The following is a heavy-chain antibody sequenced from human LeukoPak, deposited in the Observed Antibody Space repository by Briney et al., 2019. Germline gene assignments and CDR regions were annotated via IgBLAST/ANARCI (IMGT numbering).Heavy chain of an antibody. Sequence: GGSLRLSCAASGFTFSSYAMSWVRQAPGKGLEWVSAISGSGGSTYYADSVKGRFTIPRDNSKNTLYLQMNSLRAEDTAVYYCAKKSSWRMLAHFDYWGQEPWSPSPQ. CDR1: GFTFSSYA. J-gene: IGHJ4*01. V-gene: IGHV3-23*01. CDR2: ISGSGGST. D-gene: IGHD2-8*02. CDR3: AKKSSWRMLAHFDY.